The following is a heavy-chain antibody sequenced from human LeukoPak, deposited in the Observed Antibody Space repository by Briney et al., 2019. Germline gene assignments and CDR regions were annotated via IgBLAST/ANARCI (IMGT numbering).Heavy chain of an antibody. Sequence: GGSLRLSCGASGFXFRSYAMTWVRQTPGKGLESVSVITDDEDTYYADSVKSRFTISRDNSQNTVFPQMNSLRVEDTAVYYCAKVDYWSPENYFDSWGQGTLVTVSS. CDR1: GFXFRSYA. CDR3: AKVDYWSPENYFDS. V-gene: IGHV3-23*01. D-gene: IGHD1-1*01. CDR2: ITDDEDT. J-gene: IGHJ4*02.